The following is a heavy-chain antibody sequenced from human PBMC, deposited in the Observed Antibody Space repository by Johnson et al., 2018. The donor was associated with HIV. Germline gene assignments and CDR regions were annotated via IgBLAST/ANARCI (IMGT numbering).Heavy chain of an antibody. CDR2: IYRGGST. Sequence: VQLVESGGGLVQPGGSLRLSCAPSGLTVSSSYMSWVRQAPGKGLEWVSVIYRGGSTYYADSVKGRFTISRDNAKNFLYLQMNSLRADDTALYYCARVVAKYYNFWSGYIDMWGQGTKVTVSS. CDR1: GLTVSSSY. CDR3: ARVVAKYYNFWSGYIDM. J-gene: IGHJ3*02. D-gene: IGHD3-3*01. V-gene: IGHV3-66*01.